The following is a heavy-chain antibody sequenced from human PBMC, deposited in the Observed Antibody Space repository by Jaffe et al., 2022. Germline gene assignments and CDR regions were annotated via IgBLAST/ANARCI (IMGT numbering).Heavy chain of an antibody. D-gene: IGHD1-26*01. CDR1: GFTFSSYG. CDR2: ISYDGSNK. V-gene: IGHV3-30*18. CDR3: AKERGFAPVGPFDY. J-gene: IGHJ4*02. Sequence: QVQLVESGGGVVQPGRSLRLSCAASGFTFSSYGMHWVRQAPGKGLEWVAVISYDGSNKYYADSVKGRFTISRDNSKNTLYLQMNSLRAEDTAVYYCAKERGFAPVGPFDYWGQGTLVTVSS.